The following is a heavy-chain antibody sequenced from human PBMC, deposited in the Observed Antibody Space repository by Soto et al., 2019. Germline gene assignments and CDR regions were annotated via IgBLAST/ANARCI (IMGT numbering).Heavy chain of an antibody. J-gene: IGHJ4*02. CDR3: ARVKYSYGYGENFDY. CDR1: GYTFTSYG. V-gene: IGHV1-18*01. Sequence: GASVKVSCKASGYTFTSYGISWVRQAPGQGLEWMGWISAYNGNTNYAQKLQGRVTMTTDTSTSTAYMELRSLRSDDTAVYYCARVKYSYGYGENFDYWGQGTLVTVSS. D-gene: IGHD5-18*01. CDR2: ISAYNGNT.